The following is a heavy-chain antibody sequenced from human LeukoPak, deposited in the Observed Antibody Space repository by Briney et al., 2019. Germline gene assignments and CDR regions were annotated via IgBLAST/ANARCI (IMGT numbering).Heavy chain of an antibody. Sequence: PSQTLSLTCTVSGGSISSGGYYWSWIRQPPGKGLEWIGYIYHSGSTYYNPSLKSRVTISVDRSKNQFSLKLSSVTAADTAVYYCARGSSPKSLSYYGMDVWGQGTTVTVSS. CDR1: GGSISSGGYY. CDR3: ARGSSPKSLSYYGMDV. CDR2: IYHSGST. V-gene: IGHV4-30-2*01. J-gene: IGHJ6*02.